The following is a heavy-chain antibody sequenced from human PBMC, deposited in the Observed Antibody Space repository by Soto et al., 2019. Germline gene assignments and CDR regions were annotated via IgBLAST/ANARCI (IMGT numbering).Heavy chain of an antibody. CDR3: ARGGSSGWYGGFGY. V-gene: IGHV4-34*01. J-gene: IGHJ4*02. CDR1: GGSFSGYY. D-gene: IGHD6-19*01. Sequence: QVQLQQWGAGLLKPSETLSLTCAVYGGSFSGYYWSWIRQPPGKGLEWIGEINHSGSTNYNPSLKSRVTRSVDTSKNQFSLKLSSVNAAATAVYYCARGGSSGWYGGFGYWGQGTLVTVSS. CDR2: INHSGST.